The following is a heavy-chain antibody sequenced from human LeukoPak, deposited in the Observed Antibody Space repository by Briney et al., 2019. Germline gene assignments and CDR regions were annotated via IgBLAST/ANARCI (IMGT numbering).Heavy chain of an antibody. Sequence: GGSLRLSCAASGFTVSSNYMSWVRQAPGKGLEWVSVIYSGGSTYYADSVKGRFTISRDNSKNTLYLQMNSLRAEDTAVYYCARARSGGYLGGRGLDYWGQGTLVTVSS. V-gene: IGHV3-66*01. CDR2: IYSGGST. CDR3: ARARSGGYLGGRGLDY. J-gene: IGHJ4*02. CDR1: GFTVSSNY. D-gene: IGHD3-22*01.